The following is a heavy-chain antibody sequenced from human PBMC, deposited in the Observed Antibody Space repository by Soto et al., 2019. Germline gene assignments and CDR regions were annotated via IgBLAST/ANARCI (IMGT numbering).Heavy chain of an antibody. Sequence: QVQLQEPGPGLVKPSQTLSLTCTVSGGSISSGGYYWSWIRQHPGKGLEWIGYIYYSGSTYYNPSLKSRVTISVDTSKNQFSLKLSSVTAADTAVYYCARLAVSRFLHFFDYWGQGTLVTVSS. V-gene: IGHV4-31*03. CDR3: ARLAVSRFLHFFDY. CDR1: GGSISSGGYY. D-gene: IGHD3-3*01. CDR2: IYYSGST. J-gene: IGHJ4*02.